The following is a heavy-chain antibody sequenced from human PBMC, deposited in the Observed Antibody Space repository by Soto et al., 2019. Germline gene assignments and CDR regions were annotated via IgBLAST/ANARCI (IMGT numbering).Heavy chain of an antibody. J-gene: IGHJ4*02. V-gene: IGHV2-5*02. CDR1: GFSLSTSGVG. CDR3: AHMDTTVTRR. Sequence: QITLKESGPTLVKPTQTLTLTCTFSGFSLSTSGVGVGWIRQPPGTALEWLALMYWDDDKRYSPSLKSRLTIPKDTSKHQVVLTMTNMDPVDTATYYCAHMDTTVTRRWGQGTLVTVSS. D-gene: IGHD4-17*01. CDR2: MYWDDDK.